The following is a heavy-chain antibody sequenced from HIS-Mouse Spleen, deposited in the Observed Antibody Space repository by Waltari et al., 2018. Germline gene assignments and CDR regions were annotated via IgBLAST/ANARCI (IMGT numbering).Heavy chain of an antibody. V-gene: IGHV3-33*01. J-gene: IGHJ3*02. D-gene: IGHD3-10*01. CDR2: IWYDGRNK. CDR1: GFTFGSYG. Sequence: VQLVESGGGGVQPGRSWRLSCAASGFTFGSYGMHWVWQAPGGWGVWRAVIWYDGRNKDYADSVKGRFTLSREKSKKTLYLQMTSVRAEDTAVYNCAGISLWGGPVDIWGPGTMVTVSS. CDR3: AGISLWGGPVDI.